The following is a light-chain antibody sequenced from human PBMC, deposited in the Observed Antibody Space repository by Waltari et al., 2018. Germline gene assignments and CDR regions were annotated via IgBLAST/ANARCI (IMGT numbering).Light chain of an antibody. CDR2: GDD. Sequence: QSVLTQPPSISATPGQRVTISCSGSRTDIGENPVTWYQQQVPGTAPKVVIYGDDKRPSGVPDRFTGSKSGASASLAISGLQSEDEADYYCATWDDKLTGYVFATGTRVTVL. V-gene: IGLV1-44*01. J-gene: IGLJ1*01. CDR3: ATWDDKLTGYV. CDR1: RTDIGENP.